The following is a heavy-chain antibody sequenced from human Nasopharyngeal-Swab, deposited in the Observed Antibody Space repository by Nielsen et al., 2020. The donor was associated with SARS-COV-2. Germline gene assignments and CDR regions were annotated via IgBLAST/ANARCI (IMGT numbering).Heavy chain of an antibody. V-gene: IGHV1-3*01. CDR3: ARDDFTSTAFDI. CDR1: GYTIAAYG. Sequence: ASVKVSCKASGYTIAAYGMYWVRQAPGQGLEWVGWINAGNGDTKYSEKFQGRLTITRDISASTAYMELSSLTSEGTAVYYCARDDFTSTAFDIWGQGTMVTVSS. CDR2: INAGNGDT. J-gene: IGHJ3*02.